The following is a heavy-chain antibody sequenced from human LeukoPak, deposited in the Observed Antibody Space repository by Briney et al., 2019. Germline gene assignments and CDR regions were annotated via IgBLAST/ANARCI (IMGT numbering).Heavy chain of an antibody. J-gene: IGHJ3*02. D-gene: IGHD2-15*01. CDR1: GYSITTGFY. V-gene: IGHV4-38-2*02. CDR3: ARATGEVPVRGWAFDI. CDR2: ISDGRIT. Sequence: SETLSLTCTVSGYSITTGFYWGWIRQSPGKGLEWIGSISDGRITSYNPSLESRVSLSGDTSNNQFSLNLSSVTAADTAMYYCARATGEVPVRGWAFDIWGQGTMVTVSS.